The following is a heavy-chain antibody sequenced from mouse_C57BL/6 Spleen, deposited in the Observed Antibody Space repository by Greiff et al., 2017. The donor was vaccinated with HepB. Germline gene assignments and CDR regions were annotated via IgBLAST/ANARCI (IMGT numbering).Heavy chain of an antibody. V-gene: IGHV1-19*01. CDR2: INPYNGGT. CDR1: GYTFTDYY. Sequence: EVQLQQSGPVLVKPGASVKMSCKASGYTFTDYYMNWVKQSHGKSLEWIGVINPYNGGTSYNQKFKGKATLTIDKSSSTSYMELNSLTSEDSAVYYCARADCSYYAMDYWGQGTSVTFSS. J-gene: IGHJ4*01. CDR3: ARADCSYYAMDY.